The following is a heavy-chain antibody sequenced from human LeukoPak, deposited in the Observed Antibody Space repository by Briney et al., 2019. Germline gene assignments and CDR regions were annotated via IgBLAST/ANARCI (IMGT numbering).Heavy chain of an antibody. CDR1: EFTFSSYS. Sequence: PGGSLRLSCAASEFTFSSYSMNWVRQAPGKGLEWVSYITNSGNSKSYADSVKGRFTISRDNTKNSLYLQMNGLRAEDTAVYYCARSLRINSYSSSWWYIDYWGQGTLVTVSS. CDR3: ARSLRINSYSSSWWYIDY. J-gene: IGHJ4*02. CDR2: ITNSGNSK. D-gene: IGHD6-13*01. V-gene: IGHV3-48*01.